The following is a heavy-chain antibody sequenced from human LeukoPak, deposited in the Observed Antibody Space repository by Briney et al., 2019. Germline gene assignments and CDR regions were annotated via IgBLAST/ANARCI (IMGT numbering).Heavy chain of an antibody. V-gene: IGHV3-30*04. CDR2: ISYDGSNK. CDR3: ASTYGGKVNVVDY. Sequence: GGSLRLSCAASGFTFSSYAMHWVRQAPGKGLEGVAVISYDGSNKYYADSVKGRFTISRDNSKNTLYLQMNSLKAEDTAVYYCASTYGGKVNVVDYWGQGTLVTVSS. J-gene: IGHJ4*02. D-gene: IGHD4-23*01. CDR1: GFTFSSYA.